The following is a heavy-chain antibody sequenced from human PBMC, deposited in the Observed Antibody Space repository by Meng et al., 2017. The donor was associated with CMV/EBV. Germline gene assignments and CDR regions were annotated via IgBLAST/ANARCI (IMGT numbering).Heavy chain of an antibody. CDR3: ARKGFYYGSGGSQYYYYYGMDV. J-gene: IGHJ6*02. CDR1: GGSISSSSYY. D-gene: IGHD3-10*01. V-gene: IGHV4-39*07. CDR2: IYYSGST. Sequence: SETLSLTCTVSGGSISSSSYYWGWIRQPPGKGLEWIGSIYYSGSTYYNPSLKSRVTISVDTSKNQFSLKLSSVTAADTAVYYCARKGFYYGSGGSQYYYYYGMDVWGQGTTVTVSS.